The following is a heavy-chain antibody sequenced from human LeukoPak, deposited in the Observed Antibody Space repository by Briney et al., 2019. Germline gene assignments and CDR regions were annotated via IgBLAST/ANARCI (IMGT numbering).Heavy chain of an antibody. CDR2: MNPNSGNT. CDR3: ARARTRVTALIDY. J-gene: IGHJ4*02. V-gene: IGHV1-8*01. CDR1: GYTFTSYD. Sequence: ASVKVSCKASGYTFTSYDINWVRQATGQGLEWMGWMNPNSGNTGYAQKLQGRVTMTTDTSTSTAYMELRSLRSDDTAVYYCARARTRVTALIDYWGQGTLVTVSS. D-gene: IGHD2-21*02.